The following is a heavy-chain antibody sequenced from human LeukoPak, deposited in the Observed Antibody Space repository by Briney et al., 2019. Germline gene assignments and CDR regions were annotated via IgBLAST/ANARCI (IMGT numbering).Heavy chain of an antibody. V-gene: IGHV3-30*18. CDR1: GFTFSYYG. CDR3: AKDATGNPDY. D-gene: IGHD4-17*01. CDR2: ISYDGSNK. J-gene: IGHJ4*02. Sequence: GGSLRLSCAASGFTFSYYGMHWVRQAPGKGLEWVAVISYDGSNKYYADSVKGRFTISRDNSKNTLYLQMNSLRAEDTAVYYCAKDATGNPDYWGQGTLVTVSS.